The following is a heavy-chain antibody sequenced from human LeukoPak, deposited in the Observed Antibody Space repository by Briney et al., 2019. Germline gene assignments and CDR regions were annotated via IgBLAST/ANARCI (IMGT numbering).Heavy chain of an antibody. V-gene: IGHV4-34*01. CDR2: INHSGST. CDR3: ARRGYYYDSSGPYWRDAFDI. J-gene: IGHJ3*02. Sequence: PSETLSLTCAVYGGSFSGYYWSWIRQPPGKGLEWIGEINHSGSTNYNPSLKSRVTISVDTSKNQFSLKLSSVTAADTAVYYCARRGYYYDSSGPYWRDAFDIWGQGTMVTVSS. CDR1: GGSFSGYY. D-gene: IGHD3-22*01.